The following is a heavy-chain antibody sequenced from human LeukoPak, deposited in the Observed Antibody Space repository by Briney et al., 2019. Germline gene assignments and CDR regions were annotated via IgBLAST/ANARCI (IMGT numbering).Heavy chain of an antibody. CDR3: ARDLQLYAGFDP. V-gene: IGHV4-61*01. CDR2: IYYSGST. J-gene: IGHJ5*02. CDR1: GGSISSSSYY. Sequence: KASETLSLTCTVSGGSISSSSYYWGWIRQPPGQGLEWIGYIYYSGSTNYNPSLKSRVTISVDTSKNQFSLKLSSVTAADTAVYYCARDLQLYAGFDPWGQGTLVTVSS. D-gene: IGHD2-8*01.